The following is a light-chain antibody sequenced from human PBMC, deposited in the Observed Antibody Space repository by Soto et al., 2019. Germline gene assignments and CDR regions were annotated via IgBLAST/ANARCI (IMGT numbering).Light chain of an antibody. CDR2: GAS. CDR3: QHSHTWPWT. J-gene: IGKJ1*01. CDR1: QSVSSSY. V-gene: IGKV3-15*01. Sequence: IGWMQSAGTRAVSPGEGATGSCRVSQSVSSSYLAWYQQKPGQAPRLLIHGASTRAPGFPARFSGSGPGTEFTLTISCLQSDEFAVYYCQHSHTWPWTFAEGTKVDIK.